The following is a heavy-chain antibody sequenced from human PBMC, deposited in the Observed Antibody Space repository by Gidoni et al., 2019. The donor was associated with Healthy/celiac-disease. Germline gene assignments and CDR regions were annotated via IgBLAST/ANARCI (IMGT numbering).Heavy chain of an antibody. CDR1: GGTFSTCA. CDR3: AQRGDYYDSSGYWGSFDY. V-gene: IGHV1-69*01. J-gene: IGHJ4*02. D-gene: IGHD3-22*01. CDR2: IIPIFGTA. Sequence: QVQLVQSGAEVKKPGSSVEVSCKASGGTFSTCAISWVRQAPGQGLEWMGGIIPIFGTANYAQKFQGRVTITADESTSTAYMELSSLRSEDTAVYYCAQRGDYYDSSGYWGSFDYWGQGTLVTVSS.